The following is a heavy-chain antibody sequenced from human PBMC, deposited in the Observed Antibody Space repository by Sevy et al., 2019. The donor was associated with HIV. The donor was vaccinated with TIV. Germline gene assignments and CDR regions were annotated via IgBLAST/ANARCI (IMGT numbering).Heavy chain of an antibody. CDR2: ISSSGSTI. D-gene: IGHD2-2*02. J-gene: IGHJ4*02. CDR1: GFTFSDYY. V-gene: IGHV3-11*01. Sequence: GGALRLSCAASGFTFSDYYMSWIRQAPGKGLEWVSYISSSGSTIYYADSVKGRFTISRDNAKNSLYLQMNSLRAEDTAVYYCARRVCTSCYTGRYYFDYWGQGTLVTVSS. CDR3: ARRVCTSCYTGRYYFDY.